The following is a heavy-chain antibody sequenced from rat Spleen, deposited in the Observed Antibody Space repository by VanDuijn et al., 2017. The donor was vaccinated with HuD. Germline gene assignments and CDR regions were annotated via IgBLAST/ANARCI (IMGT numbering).Heavy chain of an antibody. V-gene: IGHV5-22*01. CDR3: AREAGIPFHYFDY. J-gene: IGHJ2*01. D-gene: IGHD1-4*01. CDR1: GLTFSDYY. Sequence: EVQLVESGGGLVQPGRSLKLSCAASGLTFSDYYMAWVRQAPKKGLEWVASINYEGTSAYFGDSVKGRFTISRDNAKSTLYLQMDSLRSDDTATYYCAREAGIPFHYFDYWGQGVMVTVSS. CDR2: INYEGTSA.